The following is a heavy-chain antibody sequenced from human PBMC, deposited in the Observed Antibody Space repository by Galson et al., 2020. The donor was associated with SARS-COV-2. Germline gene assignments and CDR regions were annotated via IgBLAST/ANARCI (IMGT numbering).Heavy chain of an antibody. J-gene: IGHJ4*02. CDR3: AHRLVVITGGYFDY. D-gene: IGHD3-22*01. Sequence: SGPTLVKPTQTLTLTCPFSGFSLSTSGVGVGWIRQPPGKALEWLALIYLDDDKRYSPSLKSRLTITKDTSKNQVVLTMTNMDPVDTATYYCAHRLVVITGGYFDYWGQGTLVTVSS. V-gene: IGHV2-5*02. CDR1: GFSLSTSGVG. CDR2: IYLDDDK.